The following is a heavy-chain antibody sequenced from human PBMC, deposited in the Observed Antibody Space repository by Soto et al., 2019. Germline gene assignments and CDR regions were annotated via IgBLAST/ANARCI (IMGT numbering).Heavy chain of an antibody. V-gene: IGHV4-34*01. CDR3: GRPFIRPRGNNCSAP. CDR1: GGSFSGYY. D-gene: IGHD3-10*02. Sequence: SETLSLTCAVSGGSFSGYYWSWIRQPPGKGLEWIGEINHSGSTNYNPSLKSRVTISVDTSKNQFSLKLSSVTAADTAVYYCGRPFIRPRGNNCSAPGGKGTLATFPS. J-gene: IGHJ5*02. CDR2: INHSGST.